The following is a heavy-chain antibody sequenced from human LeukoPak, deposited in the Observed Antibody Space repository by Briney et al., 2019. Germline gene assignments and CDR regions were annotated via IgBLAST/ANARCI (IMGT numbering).Heavy chain of an antibody. D-gene: IGHD5-12*01. Sequence: PSETLSLTCAVYGGSFSGYYWSWIRQPPGKGLEWIGEINHSGRTNYNPTLKSRVTISVDTSKNQFSLKLSSVTAADTAVYYCARRPRKHRVATTSNSRYYFDYWGQGTLVTVSS. CDR1: GGSFSGYY. V-gene: IGHV4-34*01. CDR2: INHSGRT. J-gene: IGHJ4*02. CDR3: ARRPRKHRVATTSNSRYYFDY.